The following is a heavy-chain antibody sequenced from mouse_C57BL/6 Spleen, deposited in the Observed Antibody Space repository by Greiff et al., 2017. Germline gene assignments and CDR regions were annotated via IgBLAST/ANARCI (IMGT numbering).Heavy chain of an antibody. V-gene: IGHV2-2*01. CDR1: GFSLTSYG. CDR2: IWSGGST. CDR3: ATVACYYAMDY. D-gene: IGHD6-1*01. Sequence: QVQLQQSGPGLVQPSQSLSITCTVSGFSLTSYGVHWVRQSPGKGLEWLGVIWSGGSTDYNAAFISRLSISKDNSKSQVFFKMNSLQADDTAIYYCATVACYYAMDYWGQGTSVTVSS. J-gene: IGHJ4*01.